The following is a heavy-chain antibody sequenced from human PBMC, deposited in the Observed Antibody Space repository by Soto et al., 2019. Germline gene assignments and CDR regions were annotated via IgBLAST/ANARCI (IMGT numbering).Heavy chain of an antibody. CDR2: ISGDSGRT. CDR3: AVTPNCGRDCSAASYWYFDI. J-gene: IGHJ2*01. V-gene: IGHV3-23*01. Sequence: EVQLLESGGGLVQPGGSVRLSCAASGLTFGNYAMSWVRQAPGKGLEWVSAISGDSGRTYYADSVKGRFTISRDNSKNTLYLQMNTLRAEDTAVYYCAVTPNCGRDCSAASYWYFDIWGRGTLVTVSP. D-gene: IGHD2-21*02. CDR1: GLTFGNYA.